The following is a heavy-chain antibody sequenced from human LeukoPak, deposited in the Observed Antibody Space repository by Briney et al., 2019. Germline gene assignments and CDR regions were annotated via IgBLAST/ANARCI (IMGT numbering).Heavy chain of an antibody. V-gene: IGHV1-69*13. CDR2: IIPIFGTA. J-gene: IGHJ4*02. CDR3: ARTSREMTTSTGYFDY. CDR1: GGTFSSYA. Sequence: SVKVSCKASGGTFSSYAISWVRQAPGQGLEWMGGIIPIFGTANYAQKFQGRDTITADESTSTAYMGLSSLRSEDTAVYYCARTSREMTTSTGYFDYWGQGTLVTVSS. D-gene: IGHD5-24*01.